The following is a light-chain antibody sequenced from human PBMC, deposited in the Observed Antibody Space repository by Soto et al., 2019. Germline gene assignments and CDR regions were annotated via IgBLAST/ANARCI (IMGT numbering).Light chain of an antibody. CDR2: KAS. J-gene: IGKJ1*01. Sequence: DIQMTQSPSTLSGSVGDRVTITCRASQTISSWLAWYQQKPGKAPKLRIYKASTLKSGVPSRFSGSGSGTEFTLTISSLQPDDFETYYCKHYNSYSEAFGQGTKVDIK. V-gene: IGKV1-5*03. CDR3: KHYNSYSEA. CDR1: QTISSW.